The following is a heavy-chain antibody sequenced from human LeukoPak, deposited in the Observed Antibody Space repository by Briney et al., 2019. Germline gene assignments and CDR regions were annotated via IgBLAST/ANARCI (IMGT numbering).Heavy chain of an antibody. CDR2: IYYSGST. CDR1: GGSISSYY. Sequence: PSETLSRTCTGSGGSISSYYWSWIRQPPGKGLEWIGYIYYSGSTNYNPSLKSRVTISVATSKNQFSLKLSSVTAADTAVYFCARERGGSKLSGLYGRDYYSMDVWGKGTTVTVSS. D-gene: IGHD3-16*01. CDR3: ARERGGSKLSGLYGRDYYSMDV. J-gene: IGHJ6*03. V-gene: IGHV4-59*01.